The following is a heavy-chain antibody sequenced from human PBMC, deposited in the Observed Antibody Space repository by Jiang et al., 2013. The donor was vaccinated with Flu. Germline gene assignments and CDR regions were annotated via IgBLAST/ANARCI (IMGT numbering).Heavy chain of an antibody. D-gene: IGHD6-19*01. V-gene: IGHV4-39*01. CDR3: ARLGQWHIYYFDF. CDR2: VYYSGTT. J-gene: IGHJ4*02. Sequence: GLVKPSETLSLNCTVSGGSISSSTYYWGWIRQPPGKGLEWIGSVYYSGTTYYNPSLTSRVTISADMSKNQFSLKLSSVTAADTAVYFCARLGQWHIYYFDFWGQGTLVTVSS. CDR1: GGSISSSTYY.